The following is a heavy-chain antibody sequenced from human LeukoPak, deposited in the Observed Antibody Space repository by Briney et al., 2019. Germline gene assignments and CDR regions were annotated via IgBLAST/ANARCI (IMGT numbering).Heavy chain of an antibody. V-gene: IGHV3-74*01. CDR1: GFTFSSYW. CDR2: INSDGSST. D-gene: IGHD3-3*01. CDR3: ARDGTYDFWSGSPHNWFDP. J-gene: IGHJ5*02. Sequence: PGGSLRLSCAASGFTFSSYWMHWVRQAPGKGLVWASRINSDGSSTSYADSVKGRFTISRDNAKNTLYLQMNSLRAEDTAVYYCARDGTYDFWSGSPHNWFDPWGQGTLVTVSS.